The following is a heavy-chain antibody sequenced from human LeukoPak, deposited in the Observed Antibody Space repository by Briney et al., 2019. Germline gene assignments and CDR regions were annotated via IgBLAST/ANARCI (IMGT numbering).Heavy chain of an antibody. CDR1: GFTFSSSA. CDR2: ISASGGST. CDR3: AKYAPPTTVATRYFDN. V-gene: IGHV3-23*01. J-gene: IGHJ4*02. D-gene: IGHD4-23*01. Sequence: GGSLRLSCAASGFTFSSSAMSWVRQVPGKGLEWVSGISASGGSTSYADSVRGRFTISRDNSKNTLYVQMNSLRAEDTAVYYCAKYAPPTTVATRYFDNWGQGTLVTVSS.